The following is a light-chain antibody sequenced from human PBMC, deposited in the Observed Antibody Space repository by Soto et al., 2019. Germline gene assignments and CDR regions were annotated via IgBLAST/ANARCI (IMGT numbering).Light chain of an antibody. CDR1: SGHRSYI. V-gene: IGLV4-60*03. CDR3: ETWNSNTRV. J-gene: IGLJ3*02. Sequence: QSVLTQSSSASASLGSSVNLTCTLSSGHRSYIIAWHQQQPGKAPRFLMRLESSGSQNKGSGVPDRFSGSSSGAARYLTISNLQSEDDADYYCETWNSNTRVFGGGTKLTVL. CDR2: LESSGSQ.